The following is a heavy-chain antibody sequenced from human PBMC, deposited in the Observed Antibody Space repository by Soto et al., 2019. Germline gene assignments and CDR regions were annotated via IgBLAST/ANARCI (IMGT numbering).Heavy chain of an antibody. Sequence: QVQLVQSGAEVKKPGASVNVSCKASGYTFTNYGFSWVRQAPGQRLEWMGWISAYNGNTNYAQKLQGRVTMTTDTSTGPADMELRSLRSDDTAVYYCASSFTSSQWLYGMDVWGQGTTFTVS. J-gene: IGHJ6*02. CDR2: ISAYNGNT. D-gene: IGHD2-2*01. CDR3: ASSFTSSQWLYGMDV. V-gene: IGHV1-18*01. CDR1: GYTFTNYG.